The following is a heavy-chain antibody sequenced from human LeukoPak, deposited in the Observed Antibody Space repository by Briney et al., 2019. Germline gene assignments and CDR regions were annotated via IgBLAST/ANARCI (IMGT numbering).Heavy chain of an antibody. V-gene: IGHV1-8*01. D-gene: IGHD2-21*02. Sequence: ASVKVSCKASGYTFTSYDINWVRQATGQGLEWMGWMNPNSGNTGYAQKFQGRVTMTRNTSISTAYMELSSLRSDDTAVYYCARLEVTDYYYYGMDVWGQGTTVTVSS. CDR1: GYTFTSYD. J-gene: IGHJ6*02. CDR3: ARLEVTDYYYYGMDV. CDR2: MNPNSGNT.